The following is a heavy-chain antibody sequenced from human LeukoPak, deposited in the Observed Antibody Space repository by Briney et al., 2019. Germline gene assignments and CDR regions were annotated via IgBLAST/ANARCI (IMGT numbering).Heavy chain of an antibody. V-gene: IGHV1-69*13. Sequence: SVKVSCKASEGTFSSYAISWVRQAPGQGLEWMGGIIPIFGTANYAQKFQGRVTITADESTSTAYMELSSLRSEDTAVYYCAGRRLGELLGYYYYYMDVWGKGTTVTISS. CDR3: AGRRLGELLGYYYYYMDV. CDR1: EGTFSSYA. J-gene: IGHJ6*03. CDR2: IIPIFGTA. D-gene: IGHD3-16*01.